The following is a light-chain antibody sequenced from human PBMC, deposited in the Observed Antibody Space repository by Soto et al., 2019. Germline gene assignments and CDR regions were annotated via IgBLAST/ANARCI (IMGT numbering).Light chain of an antibody. V-gene: IGKV3-20*01. CDR1: QSVSNNY. J-gene: IGKJ1*01. CDR2: GAS. CDR3: QQHGSSPWT. Sequence: EIVLTQSPGTLSLSPGERAALSCRASQSVSNNYLAWYQQKPGQAPRLLIYGASRRATGIPDRFSCSGSGEDFTLTISRLEPDDFAVYYCQQHGSSPWTFGQGSKVAIK.